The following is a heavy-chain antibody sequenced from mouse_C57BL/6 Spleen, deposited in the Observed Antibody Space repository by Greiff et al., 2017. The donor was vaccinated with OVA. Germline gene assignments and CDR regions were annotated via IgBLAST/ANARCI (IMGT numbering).Heavy chain of an antibody. V-gene: IGHV1-82*01. D-gene: IGHD4-1*01. CDR3: ARAGWDDFDY. Sequence: VQLQQSGPELVKPGASVKISCKASGYAFSSSCMNWVKQRPGKGLEWIGRIYPGDGDTNYNGKFKGKATLTADKSSSTAYMQLSSLTSEDSAVYFCARAGWDDFDYWGQGTTLTVSS. CDR1: GYAFSSSC. CDR2: IYPGDGDT. J-gene: IGHJ2*01.